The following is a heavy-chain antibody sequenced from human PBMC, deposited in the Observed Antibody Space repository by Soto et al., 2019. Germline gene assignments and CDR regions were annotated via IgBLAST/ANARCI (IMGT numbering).Heavy chain of an antibody. V-gene: IGHV1-69*02. CDR2: IIPILGIA. CDR3: ATPFGSSGN. CDR1: GGTFSSYI. D-gene: IGHD3-10*01. Sequence: QVQLVQSGAEVKKPGSSVKVSCKASGGTFSSYIISWVRQAPGQGLEWMGRIIPILGIANYAQKFQGRVKITADKSTSTAYMELSSLRSEDTAVYYCATPFGSSGNWGQGTLVTVSS. J-gene: IGHJ4*02.